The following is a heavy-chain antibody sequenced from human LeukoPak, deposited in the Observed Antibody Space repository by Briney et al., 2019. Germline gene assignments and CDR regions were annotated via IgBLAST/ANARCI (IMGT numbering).Heavy chain of an antibody. Sequence: SETLSLTCTVSGGSISSSSYYWGWIREPPGKGLEWIGSIYYSGSIYYNPSLKSRVTISVDTSKNQFSLKLSSVTAANTAVYYCASLRERSYYARGFDYWGQGTLVTVSS. J-gene: IGHJ4*02. D-gene: IGHD3-3*01. CDR3: ASLRERSYYARGFDY. CDR1: GGSISSSSYY. CDR2: IYYSGSI. V-gene: IGHV4-39*01.